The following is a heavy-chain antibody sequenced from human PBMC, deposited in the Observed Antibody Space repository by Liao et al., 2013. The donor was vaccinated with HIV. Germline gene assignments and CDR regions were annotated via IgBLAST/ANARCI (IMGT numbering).Heavy chain of an antibody. Sequence: QVHLQESGPGLVKPSQTLSLTCSVSGDSIQSDTSYWTWIRQPAGKGLEWIGEIDHSGSTNYIPSLKSRVIISIDTSRNQFSLRLNSVTAADTAMYYCTRGSRGTVTPFQHWGQGTLVTVSS. CDR2: IDHSGST. J-gene: IGHJ1*01. CDR3: TRGSRGTVTPFQH. D-gene: IGHD4-17*01. V-gene: IGHV4-61*02. CDR1: GDSIQSDTSY.